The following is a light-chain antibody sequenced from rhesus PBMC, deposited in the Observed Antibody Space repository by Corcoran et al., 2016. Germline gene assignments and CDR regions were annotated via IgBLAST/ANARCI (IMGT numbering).Light chain of an antibody. CDR3: FSCARSYSLYS. CDR1: SSDIGGYNF. J-gene: IGLJ1*01. V-gene: IGLV2-32*01. Sequence: QAALTQPRSVSGSPGQSVTISCTGTSSDIGGYNFVSWYQMHPGTAPKLMIYEVSKRPSGVSDRFAGSQSGNTASLTISGLQAEDDADYYRFSCARSYSLYSFGGGTRLTVL. CDR2: EVS.